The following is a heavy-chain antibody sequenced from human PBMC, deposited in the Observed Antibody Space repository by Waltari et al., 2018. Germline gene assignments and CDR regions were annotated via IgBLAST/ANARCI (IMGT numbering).Heavy chain of an antibody. CDR1: GVAFSSSA. CDR2: ISGSGGST. Sequence: EVQLLESVGGLVQAGGYLRLSCAASGVAFSSSAMIWVRQRPGRGLEWVSAISGSGGSTYYADSVKGRFTISRDNSKNTLYLQMNSLRAEDTAVYYCAKAPGSRVVTTFDYWGQGTLVTVSS. J-gene: IGHJ4*02. V-gene: IGHV3-23*01. D-gene: IGHD2-15*01. CDR3: AKAPGSRVVTTFDY.